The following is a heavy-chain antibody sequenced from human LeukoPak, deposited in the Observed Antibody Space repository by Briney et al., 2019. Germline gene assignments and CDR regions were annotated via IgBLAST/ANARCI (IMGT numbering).Heavy chain of an antibody. CDR3: AKDIAEMATISQGAFDY. CDR2: ISGDGGST. CDR1: GFTFSSYW. J-gene: IGHJ4*02. Sequence: PGGSLRPSCAASGFTFSSYWMHWVRQVPGKGLEWVSLISGDGGSTYYADSVKGRFTISRDNSKNSLYLQMNSLRTEDTALYYCAKDIAEMATISQGAFDYWGQGTPVTVSS. V-gene: IGHV3-43*02. D-gene: IGHD5-24*01.